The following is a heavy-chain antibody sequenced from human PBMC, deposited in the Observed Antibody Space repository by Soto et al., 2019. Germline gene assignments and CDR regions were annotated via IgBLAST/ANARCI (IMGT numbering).Heavy chain of an antibody. V-gene: IGHV4-59*01. D-gene: IGHD3-22*01. J-gene: IGHJ4*02. CDR2: IYYSGST. CDR3: ASGPRYYYDSSGYYPHFDY. CDR1: GGSISSYY. Sequence: PSETLSLTCTVSGGSISSYYRSWIRQPPGKGLEWIGYIYYSGSTNYNPSLKSRVTISVDTSKNQFSLKLSSVTAADTAVYYCASGPRYYYDSSGYYPHFDYWGQGTLVTVSS.